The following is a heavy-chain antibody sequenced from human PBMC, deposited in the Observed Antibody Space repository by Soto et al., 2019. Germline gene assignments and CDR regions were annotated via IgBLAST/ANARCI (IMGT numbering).Heavy chain of an antibody. Sequence: GGSLTLSCTASGFTFSRYGIHWVRQPPHKGLDLVAVMSYYGSKKYYANPAQRRFTISRENTNKTQYLQMNSLRAEDTAVYYYARDRGYSSSSASRYYYYYGMDVWGQGTTVTVSS. D-gene: IGHD6-6*01. CDR2: MSYYGSKK. CDR1: GFTFSRYG. CDR3: ARDRGYSSSSASRYYYYYGMDV. J-gene: IGHJ6*02. V-gene: IGHV3-30-3*01.